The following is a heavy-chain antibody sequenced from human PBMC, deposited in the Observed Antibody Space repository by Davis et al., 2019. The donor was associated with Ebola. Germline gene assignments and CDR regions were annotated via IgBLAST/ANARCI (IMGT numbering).Heavy chain of an antibody. CDR2: ISSSSSYT. V-gene: IGHV3-11*06. Sequence: GESLKISCPAPGFTFSDYYMSWLRQAPGKGLEWVSYISSSSSYTNYADSVKGRFTLSRDKAKNSLYLQMNSLRAEDTAVYYCARASKVAMATIFRPVHFDYWGQGTLVTVSS. J-gene: IGHJ4*02. CDR1: GFTFSDYY. D-gene: IGHD5-24*01. CDR3: ARASKVAMATIFRPVHFDY.